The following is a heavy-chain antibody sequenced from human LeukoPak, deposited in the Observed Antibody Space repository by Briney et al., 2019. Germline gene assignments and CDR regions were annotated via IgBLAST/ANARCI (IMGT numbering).Heavy chain of an antibody. J-gene: IGHJ4*02. CDR1: GFTFSSYG. CDR2: ISYDGSNK. Sequence: GGSLRLSCAASGFTFSSYGMPWVRQAPGKGLEWVAVISYDGSNKYYADSVKGRFTISRDNSKNTLYLQMNSLRAEDTAVYYCAKDRARYYYDSSGYLDYWGQGTLATVSS. D-gene: IGHD3-22*01. CDR3: AKDRARYYYDSSGYLDY. V-gene: IGHV3-30*18.